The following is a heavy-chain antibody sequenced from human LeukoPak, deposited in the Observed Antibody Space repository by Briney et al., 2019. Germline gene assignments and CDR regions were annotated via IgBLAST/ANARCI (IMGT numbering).Heavy chain of an antibody. D-gene: IGHD5-18*01. J-gene: IGHJ4*02. CDR1: GFTFSSHW. CDR2: INSDGSST. CDR3: ARAQRSCGYTYTCPVNY. Sequence: PGGSLRLSCAASGFTFSSHWMYWVRQAPGKGLVWVSRINSDGSSTGYADSVKGRFTISRDNAKNTLDLQMNSLRAEDTAVYYCARAQRSCGYTYTCPVNYWGQGTLVTVSS. V-gene: IGHV3-74*01.